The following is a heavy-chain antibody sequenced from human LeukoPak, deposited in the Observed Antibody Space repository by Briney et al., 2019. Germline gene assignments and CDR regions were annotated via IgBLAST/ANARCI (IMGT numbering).Heavy chain of an antibody. V-gene: IGHV3-30-3*01. Sequence: GGSLRLSCAASGFTFSSYAMHWVRQAPGKGLEWVAVISHDGSNKYYADSVKGRFTISRDNSKNTLYLQMNSLRAEDTAVYYCARGGWLQLGYYFDYWGQGTLVTVSS. J-gene: IGHJ4*02. CDR3: ARGGWLQLGYYFDY. D-gene: IGHD5-24*01. CDR2: ISHDGSNK. CDR1: GFTFSSYA.